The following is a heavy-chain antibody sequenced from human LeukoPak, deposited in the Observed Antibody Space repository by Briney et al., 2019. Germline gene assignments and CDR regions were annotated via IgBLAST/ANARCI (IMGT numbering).Heavy chain of an antibody. CDR1: GFTFDDYA. CDR3: ARLYSSSSGRTFDV. Sequence: GGSLTLPCAASGFTFDDYAMYWVRHAPGNGLEWVSSVDWNSGSIDYADYLKGRFTVSRDNAKNSLYLEMNSLRAEDTAVYYCARLYSSSSGRTFDVWGQGTMVTVSS. J-gene: IGHJ3*01. V-gene: IGHV3-9*01. CDR2: VDWNSGSI. D-gene: IGHD6-6*01.